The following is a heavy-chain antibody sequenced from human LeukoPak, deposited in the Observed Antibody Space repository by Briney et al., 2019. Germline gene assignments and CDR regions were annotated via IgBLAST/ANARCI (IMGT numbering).Heavy chain of an antibody. CDR2: IYYSGST. J-gene: IGHJ4*02. V-gene: IGHV4-39*01. D-gene: IGHD3-22*01. CDR1: GGSISSSSYY. CDR3: ARTYYYDSSGYPFDY. Sequence: SETLSLTCTVSGGSISSSSYYWGWIRQPPGKGLEWIGSIYYSGSTYYNPSLKSRVTISVDTSKNQFSLELSSVTAADTAVYYCARTYYYDSSGYPFDYWGQGTLVTVSS.